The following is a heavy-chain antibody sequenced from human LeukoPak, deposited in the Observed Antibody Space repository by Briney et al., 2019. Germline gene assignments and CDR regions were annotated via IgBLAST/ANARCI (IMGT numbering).Heavy chain of an antibody. CDR2: IRSKANSYAT. D-gene: IGHD3-10*01. J-gene: IGHJ4*02. CDR3: TSRYYYGSGSYYPGDY. Sequence: PGGSLKLSCAASGFTFSGSAMHWVRQASGKGLEWVGRIRSKANSYATAYAASVKGRFTISRDDSKNTAYLQMNSLKTEDTAVYYCTSRYYYGSGSYYPGDYWGQGTLVTVSS. CDR1: GFTFSGSA. V-gene: IGHV3-73*01.